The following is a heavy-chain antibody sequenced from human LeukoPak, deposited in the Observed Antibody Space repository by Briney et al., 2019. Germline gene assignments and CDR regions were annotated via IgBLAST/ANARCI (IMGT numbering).Heavy chain of an antibody. CDR1: GGSISSSSYY. CDR3: VRLTTIIDFDY. D-gene: IGHD3-3*01. Sequence: SGTLSLTCTVSGGSISSSSYYWGWIRQPPGKGLEWIGSIYYSGSTYYNPSLKSRVTISVDTSKNQFSPKLSSVTAADTAVYYCVRLTTIIDFDYWGQGTLVTVSS. V-gene: IGHV4-39*01. J-gene: IGHJ4*02. CDR2: IYYSGST.